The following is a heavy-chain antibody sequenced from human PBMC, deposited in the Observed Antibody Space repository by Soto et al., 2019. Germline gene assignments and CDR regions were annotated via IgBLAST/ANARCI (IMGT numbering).Heavy chain of an antibody. CDR2: IYSDNNT. CDR3: ARHYSAMGV. CDR1: GFTVSSDS. Sequence: GGSQRLSCAASGFTVSSDSMTWVRQAPGKGLEWISIIYSDNNTDYADSVKGRFSISRDTSKNILYLQMNSLRAEDTAEYYCARHYSAMGVWGQGTTVTVSS. J-gene: IGHJ6*02. V-gene: IGHV3-53*01.